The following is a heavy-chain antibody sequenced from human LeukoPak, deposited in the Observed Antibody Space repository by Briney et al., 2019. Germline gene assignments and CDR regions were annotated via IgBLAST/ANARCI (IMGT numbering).Heavy chain of an antibody. Sequence: GGSLRLSCAASGFTFSSYSMNWVRQAPGKGLEWVSSISSSSYIYYADSVKGRFTISRDNAKNSLYLQMNSLRAEDMAVYYCARARSALGYFDYWGQGTLVTVS. V-gene: IGHV3-21*01. CDR2: ISSSSYI. D-gene: IGHD3-16*01. CDR3: ARARSALGYFDY. CDR1: GFTFSSYS. J-gene: IGHJ4*02.